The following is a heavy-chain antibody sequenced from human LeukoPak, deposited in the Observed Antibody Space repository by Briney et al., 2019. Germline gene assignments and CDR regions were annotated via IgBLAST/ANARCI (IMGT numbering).Heavy chain of an antibody. CDR1: GFTVSSNY. J-gene: IGHJ4*02. D-gene: IGHD5-24*01. Sequence: GGSLRLSCAASGFTVSSNYMSWVRQAPGKGLEWVSVIYSGGSTYYADSVKGRFTISRDNSKNTLYLQMNSLRAEDTAVYYCARAPTILPFDYWGQGILVTVSS. CDR2: IYSGGST. V-gene: IGHV3-53*01. CDR3: ARAPTILPFDY.